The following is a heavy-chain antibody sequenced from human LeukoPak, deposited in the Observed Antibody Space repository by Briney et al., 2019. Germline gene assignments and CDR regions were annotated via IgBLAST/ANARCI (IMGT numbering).Heavy chain of an antibody. J-gene: IGHJ4*02. D-gene: IGHD1-1*01. V-gene: IGHV4-39*02. CDR3: ARQAIPGTAQHLFDY. Sequence: PSETLSLTCTVSGGSISSTSYYWGWIRQPPGKGLEWIGSIYYSGSTYYNPSLKSRVTISVDTSKNHFSLKLSSVTAADTAVYYCARQAIPGTAQHLFDYWGRGTLVTVSS. CDR2: IYYSGST. CDR1: GGSISSTSYY.